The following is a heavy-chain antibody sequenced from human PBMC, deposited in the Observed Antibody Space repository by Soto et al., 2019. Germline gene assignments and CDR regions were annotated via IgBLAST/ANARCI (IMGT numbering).Heavy chain of an antibody. V-gene: IGHV4-4*02. J-gene: IGHJ5*01. D-gene: IGHD6-13*01. Sequence: QVQLQESGPGVVKPSGTLSLTCDVSSGSISSTNWWNWVRQAPGKGLEWIGEIYHSGRTNYNPSLNSRVTLSVDKSKNQFSLNLTSVTAADTGVYFSAKAGSSWYWVDSWGQGTLVTVSS. CDR3: AKAGSSWYWVDS. CDR1: SGSISSTNW. CDR2: IYHSGRT.